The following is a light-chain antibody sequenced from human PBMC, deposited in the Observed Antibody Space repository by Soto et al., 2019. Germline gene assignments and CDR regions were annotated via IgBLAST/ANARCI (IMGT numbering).Light chain of an antibody. J-gene: IGKJ1*01. V-gene: IGKV3-20*01. CDR1: QSVSSS. CDR3: QQYGSSGT. CDR2: DAS. Sequence: EIVLAQSPATLSLSSGERATLSCRASQSVSSSLAWYQHQPGQAPRLLLYDASNRATGIPDRFSGSGSGTDFTLTISRLEPEDFAVYYCQQYGSSGTFGQGTKVDIK.